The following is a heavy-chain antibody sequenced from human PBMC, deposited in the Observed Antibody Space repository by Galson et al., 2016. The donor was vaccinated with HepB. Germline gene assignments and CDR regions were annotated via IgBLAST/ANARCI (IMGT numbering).Heavy chain of an antibody. CDR1: GFTFNSHE. V-gene: IGHV3-48*03. Sequence: SLRLSCAASGFTFNSHEMNWVRQAPGKGLEWIAYISSTGRNIYYADSVKGRFTISRDSAQKSMYLQMYSLRAEDTAVYYCARGGYYEEGYYYYGMDVWGQGTTVTVSS. CDR2: ISSTGRNI. D-gene: IGHD3-16*01. J-gene: IGHJ6*02. CDR3: ARGGYYEEGYYYYGMDV.